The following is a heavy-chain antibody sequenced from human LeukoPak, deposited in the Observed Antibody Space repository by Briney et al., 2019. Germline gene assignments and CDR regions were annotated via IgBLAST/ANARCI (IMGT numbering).Heavy chain of an antibody. V-gene: IGHV4-59*02. D-gene: IGHD2/OR15-2a*01. CDR2: LSYTGKT. Sequence: SETLSLTCVVSGASVSSSHWNWIRQLPGKGLEWIGCLSYTGKTDYNPSLTSRVTISLDTSKNQVSLKLRSVTAADTAVYYCSEGYFEPFDHWGQGTLVTVPS. CDR3: SEGYFEPFDH. CDR1: GASVSSSH. J-gene: IGHJ4*02.